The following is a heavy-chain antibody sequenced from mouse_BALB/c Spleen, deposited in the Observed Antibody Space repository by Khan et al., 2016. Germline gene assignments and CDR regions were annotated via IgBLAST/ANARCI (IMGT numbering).Heavy chain of an antibody. D-gene: IGHD1-1*01. CDR3: AEDYYGSNCFAY. CDR1: GYTFTNYG. Sequence: QIQLVQSGPELKKPGETVKISCKASGYTFTNYGMNWVKQAPGKGLKWMGWINTNTGEPTYAEEFKGRFAFSLETSASTAYLQINNLKNEDTATYSCAEDYYGSNCFAYWGQGTLVTVSA. V-gene: IGHV9-3*02. J-gene: IGHJ3*01. CDR2: INTNTGEP.